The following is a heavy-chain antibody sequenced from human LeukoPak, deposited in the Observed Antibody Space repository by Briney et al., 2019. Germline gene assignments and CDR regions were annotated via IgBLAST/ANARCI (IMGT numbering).Heavy chain of an antibody. CDR2: IYYSGST. D-gene: IGHD2-15*01. CDR3: ARGSTRDKFDP. Sequence: SETLSLTCTVSGGSISSYYWSWIRQPPGKGLEWIGYIYYSGSTNYNPSLQSRVTISVDTSKNQFSLKLSSVTAADTAVYYCARGSTRDKFDPWGQGTLVTVSS. CDR1: GGSISSYY. J-gene: IGHJ5*02. V-gene: IGHV4-59*01.